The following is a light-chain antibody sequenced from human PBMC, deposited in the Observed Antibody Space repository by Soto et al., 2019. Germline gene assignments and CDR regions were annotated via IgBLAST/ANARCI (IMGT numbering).Light chain of an antibody. J-gene: IGKJ2*01. CDR2: GAS. CDR1: QNVNTNY. CDR3: KQYGSSPGT. Sequence: VLTQSPGTLSLSPGERATLSCRASQNVNTNYLAWYQQKPGQAPRLLIRGASSRATGLPDRFSGSGSGTALTITISSLEPEDFAVYYCKQYGSSPGTFGQGTKLEIK. V-gene: IGKV3-20*01.